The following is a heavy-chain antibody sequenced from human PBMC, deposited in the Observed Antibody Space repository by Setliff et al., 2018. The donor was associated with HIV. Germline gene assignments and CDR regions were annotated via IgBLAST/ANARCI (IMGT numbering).Heavy chain of an antibody. CDR1: GGSFSGYY. CDR3: ARGVRDNSGWSSYYFDY. Sequence: SETLSLTCAVHGGSFSGYYWSWIRQPPGKGLEWIGEVTHSGRTNYNPSLESRVTTSVDTPKKQFSLRLTSVTAADTAVYYCARGVRDNSGWSSYYFDYWGQGTLVTVSS. J-gene: IGHJ4*02. V-gene: IGHV4-34*01. D-gene: IGHD6-19*01. CDR2: VTHSGRT.